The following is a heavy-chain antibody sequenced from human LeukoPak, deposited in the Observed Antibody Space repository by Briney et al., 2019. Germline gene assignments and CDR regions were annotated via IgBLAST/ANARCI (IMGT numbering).Heavy chain of an antibody. Sequence: GGSLRLSCAASGFTFSSYWMRWLRQAPGKGLEGVANIKQDGSEKYYVDSVKGRFTISRDNAKNSLYLQMNSLRAEDTAVYYCARDGDSSPHFDYWGQGTLVTVSS. CDR1: GFTFSSYW. V-gene: IGHV3-7*01. CDR2: IKQDGSEK. CDR3: ARDGDSSPHFDY. J-gene: IGHJ4*02. D-gene: IGHD3-22*01.